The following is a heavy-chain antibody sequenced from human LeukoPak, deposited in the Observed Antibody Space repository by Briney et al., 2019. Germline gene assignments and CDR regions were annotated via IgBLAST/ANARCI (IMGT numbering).Heavy chain of an antibody. D-gene: IGHD3-10*01. J-gene: IGHJ1*01. V-gene: IGHV4-30-4*01. Sequence: SETLSLTCTVSGGSISSGDYYWSWIRQPPGKGLEWIGCIYYSGNTYYNPSLKSRVTISVDTSKNQFSLKLSSVTAADTAVYCCAREDGTIVRGVITGGYFQHWGQGTLVTVSS. CDR1: GGSISSGDYY. CDR2: IYYSGNT. CDR3: AREDGTIVRGVITGGYFQH.